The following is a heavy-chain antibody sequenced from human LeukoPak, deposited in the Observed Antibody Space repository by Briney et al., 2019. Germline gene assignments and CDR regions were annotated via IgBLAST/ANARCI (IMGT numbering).Heavy chain of an antibody. D-gene: IGHD5-18*01. CDR3: ARLRYSYGYPLNY. Sequence: GESLKISFKGSGYRFTSYWIGWVRPMPGKGLEWMGIIYPGDSDTRYSPSFQGQVTISADKSISTAYLQWSSLKASDTAMYYCARLRYSYGYPLNYWGQGTLVTVSS. J-gene: IGHJ4*02. V-gene: IGHV5-51*01. CDR2: IYPGDSDT. CDR1: GYRFTSYW.